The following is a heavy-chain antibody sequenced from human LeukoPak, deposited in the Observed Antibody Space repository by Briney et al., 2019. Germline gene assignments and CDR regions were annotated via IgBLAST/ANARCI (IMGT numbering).Heavy chain of an antibody. CDR2: ISGSGGST. Sequence: GGPLRLSCAASGFTFSSYGMSWVRQAPGKGLEWVSAISGSGGSTYYADSVKGRFTISRDNSKNTLYLQMNSLRAEDTAVYYCAKEGGYYDILTGYSTELDYWGQGTLVTVSS. V-gene: IGHV3-23*01. CDR1: GFTFSSYG. J-gene: IGHJ4*02. D-gene: IGHD3-9*01. CDR3: AKEGGYYDILTGYSTELDY.